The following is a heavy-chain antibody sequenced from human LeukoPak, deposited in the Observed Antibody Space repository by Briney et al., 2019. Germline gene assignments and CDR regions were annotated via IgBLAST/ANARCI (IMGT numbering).Heavy chain of an antibody. V-gene: IGHV4-34*01. CDR2: INHSGST. CDR1: GGSFSGYY. Sequence: PSETLSLTCAVYGGSFSGYYWSWIRQPPGKGLEWIGEINHSGSTYYNPSLKSRVTISVDTSKNQFSLKLSSVTAADTAVYYCARQQIQLWGPFDYWGQGTLVTVSS. CDR3: ARQQIQLWGPFDY. D-gene: IGHD5-18*01. J-gene: IGHJ4*02.